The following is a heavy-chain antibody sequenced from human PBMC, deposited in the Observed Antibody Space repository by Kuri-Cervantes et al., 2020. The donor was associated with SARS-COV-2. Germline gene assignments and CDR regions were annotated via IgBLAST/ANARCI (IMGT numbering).Heavy chain of an antibody. CDR1: GGSISSYY. J-gene: IGHJ4*02. CDR2: IYYSGSI. Sequence: GSLRLSCTVSGGSISSYYWSWIRQPPGKGLEWIGYIYYSGSINYNPSLKSRVTISVDTSKNQFSLKLSSVTAADTAVYYCARHVAAAGDFDYWGQGTLVTVSS. CDR3: ARHVAAAGDFDY. D-gene: IGHD6-13*01. V-gene: IGHV4-59*08.